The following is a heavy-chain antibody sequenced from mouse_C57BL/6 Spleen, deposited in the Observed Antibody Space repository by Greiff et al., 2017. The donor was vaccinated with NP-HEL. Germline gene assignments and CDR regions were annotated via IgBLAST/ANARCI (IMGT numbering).Heavy chain of an antibody. J-gene: IGHJ2*01. D-gene: IGHD1-1*01. CDR1: GYTFTSYW. V-gene: IGHV1-55*01. CDR2: IYPGSGST. Sequence: VQLQQPGAELVKPGASVKMSCKASGYTFTSYWITWVKQRPGQGLEWIGDIYPGSGSTNYNEKFKSKATLTVETSSSTAYMQISSLTSEDSAVYYCARGDFDYYGDWGQGTTLTVAS. CDR3: ARGDFDYYGD.